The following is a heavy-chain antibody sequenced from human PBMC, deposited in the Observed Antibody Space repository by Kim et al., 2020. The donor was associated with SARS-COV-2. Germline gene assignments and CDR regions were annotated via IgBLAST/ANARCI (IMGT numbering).Heavy chain of an antibody. J-gene: IGHJ2*01. D-gene: IGHD3-16*01. Sequence: YADSVKGRFTISRDNSKNTLYLQMNSLRAEDTAVYYCARSRSYAYWYSDLWGRGTLVTVSS. CDR3: ARSRSYAYWYSDL. V-gene: IGHV3-53*01.